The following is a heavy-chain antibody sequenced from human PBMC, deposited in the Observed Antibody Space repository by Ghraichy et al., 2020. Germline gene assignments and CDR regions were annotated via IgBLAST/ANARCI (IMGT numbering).Heavy chain of an antibody. Sequence: SETLSLTCAVYGGSFSGYYWSWIRQPPGKGLEWIGEINHSGSTNYNPSLKSRVTISVDTSKNQFSLKLSSVTAADTAVYYCARGGPHGAAVPPPPALMDVWGKGTTVTVSS. V-gene: IGHV4-34*01. CDR1: GGSFSGYY. CDR2: INHSGST. CDR3: ARGGPHGAAVPPPPALMDV. D-gene: IGHD6-13*01. J-gene: IGHJ6*03.